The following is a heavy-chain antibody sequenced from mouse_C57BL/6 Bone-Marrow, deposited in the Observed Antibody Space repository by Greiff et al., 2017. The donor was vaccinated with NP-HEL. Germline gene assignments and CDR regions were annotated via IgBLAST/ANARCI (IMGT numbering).Heavy chain of an antibody. CDR2: IYPGDGDT. CDR3: ANWDFDY. V-gene: IGHV1-82*01. J-gene: IGHJ2*01. Sequence: QVQLKESGPELVKPGASVKISCKASGYAFSSSWMNWVKQRPGKGLEWIGRIYPGDGDTNYNGKFKGKATLTADKSSSTAYMQLSSLTSEDSAVYFCANWDFDYWGQGTTLTVSS. CDR1: GYAFSSSW. D-gene: IGHD4-1*01.